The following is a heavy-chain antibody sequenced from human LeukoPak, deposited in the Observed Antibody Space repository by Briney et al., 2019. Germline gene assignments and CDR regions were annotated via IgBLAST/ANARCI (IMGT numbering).Heavy chain of an antibody. CDR3: ARTYCSGGSCHFDY. J-gene: IGHJ4*02. CDR2: IFYSGTT. CDR1: GGSIRSYY. Sequence: PSETLSLTCTVSGGSIRSYYWSWIRQPPAKGLEWVGYIFYSGTTDSNPSLKSRVTISVDTSKNQFSLKLSSVTAADTAVYYCARTYCSGGSCHFDYWGQGTLVTVSS. V-gene: IGHV4-59*08. D-gene: IGHD2-15*01.